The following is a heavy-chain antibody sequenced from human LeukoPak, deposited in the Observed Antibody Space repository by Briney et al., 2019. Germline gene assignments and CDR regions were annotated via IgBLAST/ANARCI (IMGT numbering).Heavy chain of an antibody. CDR1: GGSISSGDYY. CDR2: IYYSGST. J-gene: IGHJ4*02. Sequence: SETLSLTCTVSGGSISSGDYYWSWIRQPPGKGLEWIGYIYYSGSTYYNPSLKSRVTISVDTSKNQFSLKLSSVTAADTAVYYCARDNSGSYELDYWGQGTLVTVSS. D-gene: IGHD1-26*01. V-gene: IGHV4-30-4*01. CDR3: ARDNSGSYELDY.